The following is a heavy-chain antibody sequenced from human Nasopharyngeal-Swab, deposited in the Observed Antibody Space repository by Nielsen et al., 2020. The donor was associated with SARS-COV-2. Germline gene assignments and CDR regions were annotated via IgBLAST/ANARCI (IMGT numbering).Heavy chain of an antibody. CDR2: IGTAGDT. V-gene: IGHV3-13*01. Sequence: GESLKISCAASGFTFSSYDMHWVRQATGKGLEWVSAIGTAGDTYYPGSVKGRFTISRENAKNSLYLQMNSLRAGDTAVYYCAREGELGGSWYFDLWGRGTLVPSPQ. CDR1: GFTFSSYD. D-gene: IGHD1-26*01. CDR3: AREGELGGSWYFDL. J-gene: IGHJ2*01.